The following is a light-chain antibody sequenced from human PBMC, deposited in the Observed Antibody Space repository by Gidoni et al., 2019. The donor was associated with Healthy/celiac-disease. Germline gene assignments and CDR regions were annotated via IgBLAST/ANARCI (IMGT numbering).Light chain of an antibody. CDR2: AAY. J-gene: IGKJ5*01. V-gene: IGKV1-39*01. CDR3: QQCYSTPLT. Sequence: DIQLTPSPASLSAPVVDRVTITLRASQSISSYLNWYQQKPGKAPKLLIYAAYSLQSGVPSRFSGSGSGTDFTLTISSLQSEDFAIYYCQQCYSTPLTFGQGTRLEIK. CDR1: QSISSY.